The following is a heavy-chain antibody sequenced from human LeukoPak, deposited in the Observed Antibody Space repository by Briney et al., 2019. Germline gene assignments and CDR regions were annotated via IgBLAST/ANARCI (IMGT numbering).Heavy chain of an antibody. CDR3: ARPTVIFYDGKSAGYAFDI. D-gene: IGHD4-23*01. CDR2: INPNSGGT. Sequence: ASVKVSCKASGYTFTGYYMHWVRPAPGQGLAWMGWINPNSGGTNYAQKLQGTVTMTRDTSISTAYMELSRLRSDDTAVYYCARPTVIFYDGKSAGYAFDIWGQGTMVTVSS. CDR1: GYTFTGYY. J-gene: IGHJ3*02. V-gene: IGHV1-2*02.